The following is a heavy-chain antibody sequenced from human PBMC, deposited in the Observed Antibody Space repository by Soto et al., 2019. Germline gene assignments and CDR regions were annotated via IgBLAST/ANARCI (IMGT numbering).Heavy chain of an antibody. J-gene: IGHJ4*02. D-gene: IGHD4-17*01. Sequence: SETLSLTCTVSGGSISSYYWSWIRQPPGKGLEWIGYIYYSGSTNYNPSLKSRVTISVDTSKNQFSLKLSSVTAADTAVYYCARTYGEYFDYWGQGTLVTVSS. CDR2: IYYSGST. CDR1: GGSISSYY. V-gene: IGHV4-59*01. CDR3: ARTYGEYFDY.